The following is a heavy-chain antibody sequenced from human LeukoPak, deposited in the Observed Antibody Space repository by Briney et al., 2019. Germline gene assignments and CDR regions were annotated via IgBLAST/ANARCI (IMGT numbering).Heavy chain of an antibody. Sequence: SETLSLTCAVYGGSFSDYYWSWIRQPPGKALEWIGEINHSGNTNYNPSLKSRVTVSIDTSKNQFSLKLSSVTAADTAVYYCARAEWELDGLDAFDIWGQGTMVTVSS. CDR1: GGSFSDYY. J-gene: IGHJ3*02. D-gene: IGHD1-26*01. V-gene: IGHV4-34*01. CDR2: INHSGNT. CDR3: ARAEWELDGLDAFDI.